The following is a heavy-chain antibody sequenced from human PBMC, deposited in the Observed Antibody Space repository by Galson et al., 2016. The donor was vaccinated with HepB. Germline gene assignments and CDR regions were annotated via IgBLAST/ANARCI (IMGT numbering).Heavy chain of an antibody. CDR3: TNDVGLVMFGL. CDR1: GFSFSDYA. Sequence: SLRLSCAVSGFSFSDYAMSWVRQGPEKRLEWVSTISSDGDNKHYLDSVKGRFTVSRDNSKNTLDLQMNSLRAEDTAVYYCTNDVGLVMFGLWGRGTLVTVSS. CDR2: ISSDGDNK. V-gene: IGHV3-23*01. J-gene: IGHJ4*02. D-gene: IGHD2/OR15-2a*01.